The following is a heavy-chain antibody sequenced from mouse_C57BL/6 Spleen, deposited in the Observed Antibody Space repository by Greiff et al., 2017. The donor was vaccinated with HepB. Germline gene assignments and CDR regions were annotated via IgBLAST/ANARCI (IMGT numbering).Heavy chain of an antibody. J-gene: IGHJ3*01. V-gene: IGHV1-5*01. Sequence: VQLQQSGTVLARPGASVKMSCKTSGYTFTSYWMHWVKQRPGQGLEWIGAIYPGNSDTSYNQKFKGKAKLTAVTSASTAYMELSSLTNEDSAVDYCTRQGLNTTVVEKAWFAYWGQGTLVTVSA. D-gene: IGHD1-1*01. CDR1: GYTFTSYW. CDR2: IYPGNSDT. CDR3: TRQGLNTTVVEKAWFAY.